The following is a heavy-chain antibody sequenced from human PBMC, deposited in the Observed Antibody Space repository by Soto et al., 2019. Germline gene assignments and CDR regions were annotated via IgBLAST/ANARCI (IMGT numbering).Heavy chain of an antibody. CDR1: GGTFSSYA. V-gene: IGHV1-69*13. Sequence: SVKVSCKASGGTFSSYAISWVRQAPGQGLEWMGGIIPIFGTANYAQKFQGRVTITADESTSTAYMELSSLRSEDTAVYYCARAKSDKQWLVEGYYGMDVWGQGTTVTVSS. CDR3: ARAKSDKQWLVEGYYGMDV. CDR2: IIPIFGTA. J-gene: IGHJ6*02. D-gene: IGHD6-19*01.